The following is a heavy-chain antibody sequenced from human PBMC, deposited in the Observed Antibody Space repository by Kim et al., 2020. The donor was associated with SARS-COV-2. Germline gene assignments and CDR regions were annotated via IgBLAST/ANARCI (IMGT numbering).Heavy chain of an antibody. V-gene: IGHV4-34*01. D-gene: IGHD3-10*01. J-gene: IGHJ4*02. Sequence: SETLSLTCAVYGGSFSGYYWSWIRQPPGKGLEWIGEINHSGSTNYNPSLKSRVTISVDTSKNQFSLKLSSVTAADTAVYYCARKYRSYYGYWGQGTLVTVSS. CDR2: INHSGST. CDR1: GGSFSGYY. CDR3: ARKYRSYYGY.